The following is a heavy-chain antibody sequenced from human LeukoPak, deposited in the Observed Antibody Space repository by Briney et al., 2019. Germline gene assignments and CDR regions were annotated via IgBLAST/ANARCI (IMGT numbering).Heavy chain of an antibody. J-gene: IGHJ3*02. Sequence: SETLSLTCTVSGGSISSYYWSWIRQPPGKGLEWIGYIYYSGSTNYNPSLKSRVTISVDTSKNQFSLKLSSVTAADTAVHYCARHQVTTVNAFDIWGQGTIVTVSS. CDR2: IYYSGST. CDR3: ARHQVTTVNAFDI. V-gene: IGHV4-59*08. CDR1: GGSISSYY. D-gene: IGHD4-11*01.